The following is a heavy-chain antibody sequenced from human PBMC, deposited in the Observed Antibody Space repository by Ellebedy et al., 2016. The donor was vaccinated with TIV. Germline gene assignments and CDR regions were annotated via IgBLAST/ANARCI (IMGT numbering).Heavy chain of an antibody. D-gene: IGHD6-19*01. J-gene: IGHJ4*02. CDR1: GFTFSRTW. CDR3: MTDRSGTY. Sequence: GGSLRLSCVASGFTFSRTWMSRVRQAPGKGLEWVGRIKSRNDGGTTEDAAPVKGRFTISRDDSKNTIYLQMNSLKIEDTAIYYCMTDRSGTYWGQGALVTVSS. V-gene: IGHV3-15*01. CDR2: IKSRNDGGTT.